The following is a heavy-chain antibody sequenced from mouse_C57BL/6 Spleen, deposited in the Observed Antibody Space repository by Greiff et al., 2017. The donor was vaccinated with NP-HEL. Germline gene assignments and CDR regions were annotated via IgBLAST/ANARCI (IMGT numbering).Heavy chain of an antibody. CDR2: ISSGSSTI. J-gene: IGHJ4*01. D-gene: IGHD4-1*01. V-gene: IGHV5-17*01. CDR1: GFTFSDYG. CDR3: ARGPLLGFYAMDY. Sequence: EVKVVESGGGLVKPGGSLKLSCAASGFTFSDYGMHWVRQAPEKGLEWVAYISSGSSTIYYADTVKGRFTISRDNAKNTLFLQMTSLRSEDTAMYYCARGPLLGFYAMDYWGQGTSVTVSS.